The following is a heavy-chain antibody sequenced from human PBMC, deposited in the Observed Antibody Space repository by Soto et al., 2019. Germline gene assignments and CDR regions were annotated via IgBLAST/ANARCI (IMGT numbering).Heavy chain of an antibody. J-gene: IGHJ2*01. CDR1: GGSISSYY. CDR2: IYYRGST. Sequence: SETLSLTCTVSGGSISSYYWSWIRQPPGKGLEWIGYIYYRGSTNYNPSLKSRVTISVDTSKNQFSLKLSSVTAADTAMYYCARFNWYFDLWGRGTLVTVPS. CDR3: ARFNWYFDL. V-gene: IGHV4-59*01.